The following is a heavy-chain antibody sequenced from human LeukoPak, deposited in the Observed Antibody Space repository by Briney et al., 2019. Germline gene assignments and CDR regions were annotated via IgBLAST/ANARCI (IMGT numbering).Heavy chain of an antibody. Sequence: GGSLRLSCAASGFTFSSYAMSWVCQAPGKGLEWVSAISGSGGSTYYADSVKGRFTISRDNSKNTLYLQMNSLRAEDTAVYFYAKDIHYDSSGYYYEGAFDIWGQGTMVTVSS. CDR1: GFTFSSYA. D-gene: IGHD3-22*01. V-gene: IGHV3-23*01. J-gene: IGHJ3*02. CDR3: AKDIHYDSSGYYYEGAFDI. CDR2: ISGSGGST.